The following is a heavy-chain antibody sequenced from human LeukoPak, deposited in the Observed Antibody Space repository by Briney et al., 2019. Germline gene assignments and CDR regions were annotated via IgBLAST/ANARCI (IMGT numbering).Heavy chain of an antibody. J-gene: IGHJ6*03. CDR3: ARTGYCSGGSCLTSYYYYYYMDV. CDR2: ISAYNGNT. D-gene: IGHD2-15*01. CDR1: GGTFSSYA. Sequence: ASVKVSCKASGGTFSSYAISWVRRAPGQGLEWMGWISAYNGNTNYAQKLQGRVTMTTDTSTSTAYMELRSLRSDDTAVYYCARTGYCSGGSCLTSYYYYYYMDVWGKGTTVTVSS. V-gene: IGHV1-18*01.